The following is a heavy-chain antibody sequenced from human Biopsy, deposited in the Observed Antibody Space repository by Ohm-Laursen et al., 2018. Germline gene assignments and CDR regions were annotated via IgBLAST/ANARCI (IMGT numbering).Heavy chain of an antibody. Sequence: SVKVSCKVSSYTFTDYNIHWMRQAPGQGLEWLGYINCKTGATNYAQKFQGTVTMTRDTSISSAYLALGSLRSADTAIYYCARDPLNGHKHFDYWGQGSLVTVSS. D-gene: IGHD2-8*01. CDR2: INCKTGAT. CDR1: SYTFTDYN. CDR3: ARDPLNGHKHFDY. V-gene: IGHV1-2*02. J-gene: IGHJ4*02.